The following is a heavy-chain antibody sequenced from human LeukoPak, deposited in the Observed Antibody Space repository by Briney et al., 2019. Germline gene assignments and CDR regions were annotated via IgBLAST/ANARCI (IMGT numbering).Heavy chain of an antibody. J-gene: IGHJ5*02. Sequence: SETLSLTCTVSGGSISSYYWSWIRQPPGKGLEWIGYIYYSGSTNYNPSLKSRVTISVDTSKNQFSLKLSSVTAADTAVYYCARQGNAYCGGDCYYGYWFDPWGQGTLVTVSS. CDR2: IYYSGST. CDR3: ARQGNAYCGGDCYYGYWFDP. CDR1: GGSISSYY. D-gene: IGHD2-21*02. V-gene: IGHV4-59*08.